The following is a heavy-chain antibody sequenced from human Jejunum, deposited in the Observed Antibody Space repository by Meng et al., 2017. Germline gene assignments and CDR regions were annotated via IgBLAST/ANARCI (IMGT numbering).Heavy chain of an antibody. Sequence: SETLSLTCTVSANSITSNNDYWGWIRQPPGKGLEWIGSIYHSGTTDYKPSLKSRVTMSVDTSKNQFSLKLRFVTAADTAVYYCARARGYSYGYDDSSPFDYWGQGTLVTVSS. CDR3: ARARGYSYGYDDSSPFDY. D-gene: IGHD5-18*01. V-gene: IGHV4-39*07. J-gene: IGHJ4*01. CDR1: ANSITSNNDY. CDR2: IYHSGTT.